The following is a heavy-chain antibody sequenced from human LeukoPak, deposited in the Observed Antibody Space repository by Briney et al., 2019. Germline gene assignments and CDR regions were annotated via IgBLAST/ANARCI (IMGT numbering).Heavy chain of an antibody. D-gene: IGHD6-13*01. CDR3: AKDQWAAAGTGWDY. J-gene: IGHJ4*02. CDR1: GFTFSSYG. V-gene: IGHV3-30*18. Sequence: PGGSLRLSCAASGFTFSSYGMHCVRQAPGKGLEWVAVISYDGSNKYYADSVKGRFTISRDNSKNTLYLQTNSLRAEDTAVYYCAKDQWAAAGTGWDYWGQGTLVTVSS. CDR2: ISYDGSNK.